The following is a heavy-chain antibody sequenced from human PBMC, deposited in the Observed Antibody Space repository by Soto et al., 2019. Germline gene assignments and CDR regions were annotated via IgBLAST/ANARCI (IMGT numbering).Heavy chain of an antibody. CDR1: GFTFSSYA. Sequence: EVQLLESGGGLVQPGGSLRLSCAASGFTFSSYAMSWVRQAPGKGLEWVSAISGSGGSTYYADYVKGRFTISRDNSKNTLYLQMNSLRAEDTAVYYCAKGPEYSSSWYGSYWGQGTLVTVSS. D-gene: IGHD6-13*01. CDR2: ISGSGGST. J-gene: IGHJ4*02. V-gene: IGHV3-23*01. CDR3: AKGPEYSSSWYGSY.